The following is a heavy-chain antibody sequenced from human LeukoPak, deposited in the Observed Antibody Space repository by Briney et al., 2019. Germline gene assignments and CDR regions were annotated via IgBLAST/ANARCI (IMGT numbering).Heavy chain of an antibody. CDR2: ISGSGGST. V-gene: IGHV3-23*01. Sequence: PGGSLRLSCAASGFTFSSYAMSWVRQAPGKGLEWDSAISGSGGSTYYADSVKGRFTISRDNSENTLYLQMNSLRAEDTAVYYCAKDSSSSWYGALDYWGQGTLVTVSS. D-gene: IGHD6-13*01. CDR1: GFTFSSYA. CDR3: AKDSSSSWYGALDY. J-gene: IGHJ4*02.